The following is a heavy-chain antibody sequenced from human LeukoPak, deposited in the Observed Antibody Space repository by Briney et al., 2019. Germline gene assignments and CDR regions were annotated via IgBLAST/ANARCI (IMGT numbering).Heavy chain of an antibody. CDR3: ARESRWLGFDY. Sequence: PGGSLRLSCAASGFTFSSYAMHWVRQAPGKGLEWVAVISYDGSNKYYADSVKGRFTISRDNSKNTLYLQMNGLRAEDTAVYYCARESRWLGFDYWGQGTLVTVSS. V-gene: IGHV3-30*04. J-gene: IGHJ4*02. CDR1: GFTFSSYA. D-gene: IGHD6-19*01. CDR2: ISYDGSNK.